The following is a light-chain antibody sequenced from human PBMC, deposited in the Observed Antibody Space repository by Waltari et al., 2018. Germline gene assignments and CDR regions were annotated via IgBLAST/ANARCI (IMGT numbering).Light chain of an antibody. CDR2: DAS. V-gene: IGKV1-13*02. Sequence: AIQLTQSPSSLSASVGDRITITCRASQGISSTLAWYQQKLVKAPRLLIYDASSLQSGVPSRFSGSGSGTDFTLTISSLQPEDFATYYCQQFHSYPLTFGGGTKVEIK. J-gene: IGKJ4*01. CDR1: QGISST. CDR3: QQFHSYPLT.